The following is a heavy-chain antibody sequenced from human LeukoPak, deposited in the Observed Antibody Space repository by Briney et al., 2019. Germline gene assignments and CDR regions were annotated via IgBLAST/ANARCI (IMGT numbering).Heavy chain of an antibody. CDR2: IYQSGST. Sequence: SETLSLTCAVSGGSFSAYFWRWIRQPPGKGLGWIGEIYQSGSTNYNPSLKSRVTISVDKSKNQFSLKLSSVTAADTAVYYCARREQQLGAFDIWGQGTMVTVSS. CDR3: ARREQQLGAFDI. D-gene: IGHD6-13*01. J-gene: IGHJ3*02. V-gene: IGHV4-34*01. CDR1: GGSFSAYF.